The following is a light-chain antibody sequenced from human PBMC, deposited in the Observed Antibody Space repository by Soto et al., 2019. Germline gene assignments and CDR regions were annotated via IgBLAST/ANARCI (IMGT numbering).Light chain of an antibody. Sequence: ERVMTQSPATLSVSPGERATLSCRASECVRNNLAWYQQKPGKTPRLLIYGASTMANGTAVRFSGSGSGTEFPLTISRLQYEDSAVYYCQQYNTWPVTFGQGTKVEVK. CDR3: QQYNTWPVT. CDR2: GAS. J-gene: IGKJ1*01. CDR1: ECVRNN. V-gene: IGKV3-15*01.